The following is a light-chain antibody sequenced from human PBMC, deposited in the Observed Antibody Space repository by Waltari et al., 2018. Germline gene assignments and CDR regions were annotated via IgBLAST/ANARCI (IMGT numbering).Light chain of an antibody. J-gene: IGKJ1*01. Sequence: EIVLTQSPGTASLSPGERATLPCRASQSVGSSSLAWYQQKPGQAPRLVIYRASRRATGIPDRFSGSGSGTDFSLTISSLEPEDFAVYYCQQHGTLPATFGQGTKVEIK. V-gene: IGKV3-20*01. CDR3: QQHGTLPAT. CDR2: RAS. CDR1: QSVGSSS.